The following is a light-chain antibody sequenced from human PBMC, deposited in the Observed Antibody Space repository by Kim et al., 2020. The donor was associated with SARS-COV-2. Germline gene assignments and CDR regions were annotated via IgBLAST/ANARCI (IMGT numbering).Light chain of an antibody. J-gene: IGKJ5*01. CDR1: QSLTYSDGNTD. Sequence: DVVMTQSPLSLPVTLGQPASISCRSSQSLTYSDGNTDLYWFQQRPGQSPRRLIYKVSNRDSGVPDRFSGSGSGTDFTLKISGVEAEDVGIYYFMQGTHLIGFGQGTRVEIK. CDR3: MQGTHLIG. CDR2: KVS. V-gene: IGKV2-30*01.